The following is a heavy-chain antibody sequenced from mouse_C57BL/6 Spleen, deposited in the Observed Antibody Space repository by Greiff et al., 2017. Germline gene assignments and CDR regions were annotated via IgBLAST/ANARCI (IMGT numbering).Heavy chain of an antibody. CDR3: ARSGPYGRDY. Sequence: HVQLKQPGAELVKPGASVKMSCTASGYTFTSYWITWVQQRPGQGLEWIGDIYPGSGSTNYNEKFKSKATLTVDTSSSTAYMQLSSLTSEDAAVYYGARSGPYGRDYWGQGTTLTVSS. V-gene: IGHV1-55*01. D-gene: IGHD1-1*01. J-gene: IGHJ2*01. CDR2: IYPGSGST. CDR1: GYTFTSYW.